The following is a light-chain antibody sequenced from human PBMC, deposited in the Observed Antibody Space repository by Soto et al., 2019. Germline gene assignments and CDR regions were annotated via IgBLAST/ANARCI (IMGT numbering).Light chain of an antibody. CDR1: SSDVGGYNY. Sequence: QSALTQPASVSGYPGQSITISCTGTSSDVGGYNYVSWYQQHPGKAPKLMIYEVSYRPSGVSNRFSGSKSGNTASLTISGLQAEDEAGYYCSSLTSTNTLAFGGGTKVTVL. J-gene: IGLJ2*01. CDR2: EVS. V-gene: IGLV2-14*01. CDR3: SSLTSTNTLA.